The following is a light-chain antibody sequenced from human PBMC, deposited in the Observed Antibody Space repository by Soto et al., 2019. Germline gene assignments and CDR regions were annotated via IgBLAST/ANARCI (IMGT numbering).Light chain of an antibody. CDR2: DAS. V-gene: IGKV3-11*01. J-gene: IGKJ5*01. CDR1: QGVSSS. CDR3: QQRSNWPMST. Sequence: EIVLTQSPATLSLSPGERATLSCRASQGVSSSLAWYQQKPGQAHRLLIYDASNRATGIPARFSGSGSGTDFTLTISSLEPEDFAVYYCQQRSNWPMSTFGQGTRLEIK.